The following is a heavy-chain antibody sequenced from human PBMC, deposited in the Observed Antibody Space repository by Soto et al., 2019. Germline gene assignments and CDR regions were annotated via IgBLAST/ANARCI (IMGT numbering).Heavy chain of an antibody. J-gene: IGHJ4*02. Sequence: QVQLQESGPGLVKPSGTLSLTCAVSSGSISSSNWWSWARQPPGKGLEWIGEIYHSWSTNYNPSLNSRVTTSVDKTKTQFSLNLSSVTAADTAVYYCARREAGYGDFAYWGQGTLVTVSS. D-gene: IGHD5-12*01. CDR1: SGSISSSNW. CDR2: IYHSWST. CDR3: ARREAGYGDFAY. V-gene: IGHV4-4*02.